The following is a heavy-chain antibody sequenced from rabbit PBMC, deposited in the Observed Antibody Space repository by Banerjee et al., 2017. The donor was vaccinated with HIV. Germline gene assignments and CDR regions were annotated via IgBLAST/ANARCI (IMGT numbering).Heavy chain of an antibody. V-gene: IGHV1S45*01. CDR2: INTSSGNT. Sequence: QQQLEESGGGLVKPEGSLTLSCTASGFSFSNKYVMCWVRQAPGKGLEWIACINTSSGNTVYASWVNGRFTISRTSSTTVTLQMTSLTAADTASYFCARDNHPKGSGYLDLWGPGTLVTVS. CDR3: ARDNHPKGSGYLDL. J-gene: IGHJ4*01. D-gene: IGHD1-1*01. CDR1: GFSFSNKYV.